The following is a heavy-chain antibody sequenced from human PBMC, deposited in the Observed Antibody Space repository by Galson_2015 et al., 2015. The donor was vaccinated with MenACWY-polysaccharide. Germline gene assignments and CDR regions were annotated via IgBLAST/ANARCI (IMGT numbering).Heavy chain of an antibody. J-gene: IGHJ4*02. V-gene: IGHV3-33*01. CDR2: IWWDGTNK. CDR1: GFSFSQYG. CDR3: ARDRPDSASTIFDY. D-gene: IGHD2-21*01. Sequence: SLRLSCAAFGFSFSQYGMHWIRQAPGKGLEWVALIWWDGTNKYYSDSVEGRFTISRDNSRNTLYLQMNSLRAEVTAVYYCARDRPDSASTIFDYWGQGALVTVSS.